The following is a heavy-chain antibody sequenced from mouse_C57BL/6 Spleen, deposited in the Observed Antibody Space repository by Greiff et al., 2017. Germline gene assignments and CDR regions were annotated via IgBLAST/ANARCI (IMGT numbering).Heavy chain of an antibody. Sequence: EVQLQESGPGLAKPSQTLSLTCSVTGYSIPSDYWNWIRKFPGNKLEYMGYISYSGSTYYNPSLKSRISITRDTSKNQYYLQLNSVTTEDTATYYCARSGGAYYAMDYWGQGTSVTVSS. V-gene: IGHV3-8*01. CDR1: GYSIPSDY. CDR3: ARSGGAYYAMDY. CDR2: ISYSGST. J-gene: IGHJ4*01. D-gene: IGHD1-1*02.